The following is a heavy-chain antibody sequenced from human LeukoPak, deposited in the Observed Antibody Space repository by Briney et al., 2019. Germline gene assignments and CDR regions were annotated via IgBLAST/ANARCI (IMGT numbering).Heavy chain of an antibody. CDR1: GGSISGTNW. J-gene: IGHJ4*02. V-gene: IGHV4-4*02. D-gene: IGHD1-26*01. Sequence: SGTLFLTCGVSGGSISGTNWWSWVRQPPGQGLEWIGEISLRGLTNYNPSLRSRLTMSLDESKNQVSLNLTSVTAADTAVYYCSRESGPFSPFGFWGQGTLVSVHS. CDR3: SRESGPFSPFGF. CDR2: ISLRGLT.